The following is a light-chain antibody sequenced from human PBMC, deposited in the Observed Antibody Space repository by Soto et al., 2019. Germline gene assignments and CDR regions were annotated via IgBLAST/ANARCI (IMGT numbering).Light chain of an antibody. Sequence: QSALTQPPSASGSPGQSFTISRTGNSNEVGGFDYVSWYQQHPGKAPKLIIYEVNKRPSGVPDRFSGSKSGNTASLTVSGLQAEDVADYYCSSYAGSNNLDVFGTGTKVTVL. CDR2: EVN. J-gene: IGLJ1*01. CDR1: SNEVGGFDY. CDR3: SSYAGSNNLDV. V-gene: IGLV2-8*01.